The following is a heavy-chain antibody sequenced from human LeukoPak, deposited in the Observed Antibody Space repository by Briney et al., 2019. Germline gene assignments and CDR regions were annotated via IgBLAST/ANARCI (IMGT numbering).Heavy chain of an antibody. J-gene: IGHJ4*02. CDR1: GFTFSSYA. CDR2: ISGSGGST. Sequence: GGSLRLSCAASGFTFSSYAMSWVRQAPGKGLEWVSAISGSGGSTYYADSVKGRFTISRDNAKNSLYLQMNSLRAEDTAVYYCARDLSLYCSGGSCYSLNYWGQGTLVTVSS. V-gene: IGHV3-23*01. CDR3: ARDLSLYCSGGSCYSLNY. D-gene: IGHD2-15*01.